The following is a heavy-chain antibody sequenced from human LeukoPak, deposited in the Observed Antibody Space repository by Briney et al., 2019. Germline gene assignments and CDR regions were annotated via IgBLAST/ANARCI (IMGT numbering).Heavy chain of an antibody. J-gene: IGHJ6*03. CDR2: IYYSGST. V-gene: IGHV4-59*01. CDR1: GGSISSYY. CDR3: ARGGPLGYYYYYMDV. D-gene: IGHD3-16*01. Sequence: SETLSLTCTVSGGSISSYYWSWIRQPPGKGLEWIGYIYYSGSTNYNPSLKSRVTISVDTSKNQFSLKLSSVTAADTAVYYCARGGPLGYYYYYMDVWGKGTTVTISS.